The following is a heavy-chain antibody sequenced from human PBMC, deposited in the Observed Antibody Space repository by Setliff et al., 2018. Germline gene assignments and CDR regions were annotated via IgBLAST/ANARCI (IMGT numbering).Heavy chain of an antibody. D-gene: IGHD6-13*01. CDR1: GGTFNTYG. CDR2: IIPGLGIL. Sequence: SVKVSCKASGGTFNTYGITWVRQAPAQGLEWMGGIIPGLGILDYAQKFQDRVTITADRSTSTAYMELSSLRSEDTAVYYCATVSSNWYDGLNRKGPLYYFYMGVWGEGTTVTVSS. CDR3: ATVSSNWYDGLNRKGPLYYFYMGV. V-gene: IGHV1-69*10. J-gene: IGHJ6*03.